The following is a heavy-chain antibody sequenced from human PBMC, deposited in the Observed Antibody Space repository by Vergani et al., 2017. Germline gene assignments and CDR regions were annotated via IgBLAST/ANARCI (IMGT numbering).Heavy chain of an antibody. J-gene: IGHJ6*02. CDR3: TTDPRYCGDGSCYWLRDHHYYGMDV. CDR1: GFSFRNAW. D-gene: IGHD2-21*01. CDR2: IQSTFDRGTK. V-gene: IGHV3-15*07. Sequence: EVQLVESGGGIVKPGGSLRLSCVASGFSFRNAWMNWVRRTPGKGLELVGRIQSTFDRGTKDYAAAVKGRFTISRDDSKNTLFLQMNGLKTEDIGVYYCTTDPRYCGDGSCYWLRDHHYYGMDVWGQGTTVTVSS.